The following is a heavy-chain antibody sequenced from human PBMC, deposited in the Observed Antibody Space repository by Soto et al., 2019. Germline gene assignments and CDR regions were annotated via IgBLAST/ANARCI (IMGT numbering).Heavy chain of an antibody. V-gene: IGHV4-4*07. CDR2: IYTSGST. D-gene: IGHD3-3*01. J-gene: IGHJ6*02. Sequence: SETLSLTCTVSGGSISSYYWSWIRQPAGKGLEWIGRIYTSGSTNYNPSLKSRVTMSVXXXXXXFXLXLXXXTAAXTAVYDCARDTIFGVVRLGMDVWGQGTTVTVSS. CDR3: ARDTIFGVVRLGMDV. CDR1: GGSISSYY.